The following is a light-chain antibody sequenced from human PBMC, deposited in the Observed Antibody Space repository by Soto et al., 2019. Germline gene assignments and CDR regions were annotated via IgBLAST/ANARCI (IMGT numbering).Light chain of an antibody. V-gene: IGLV1-40*01. CDR1: SSNIGAGYD. CDR3: QSYDSSLSSRRVV. Sequence: QPVLTQPPSVSGAPGQRVTSSCTGSSSNIGAGYDVHWYQQLPGTAPKLLIYGNNNRPSGVPDRFSGSKSGTSASLAITGLQAEDEADYYCQSYDSSLSSRRVVFGGGTKLTVL. CDR2: GNN. J-gene: IGLJ2*01.